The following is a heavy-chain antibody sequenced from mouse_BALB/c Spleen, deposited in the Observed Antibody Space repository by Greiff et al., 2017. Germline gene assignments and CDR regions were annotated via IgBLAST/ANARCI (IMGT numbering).Heavy chain of an antibody. Sequence: VQLKQSGGGLVQPGGSLRLSCATSGFTFTDYYMSWVRQPPGKALEWLGFIRNKANGYTTEYSASVKGRFTISRDNSQSILYLQMNTLRAEDSATYYCARRDYFDYWGQGTTLTVSS. CDR2: IRNKANGYTT. CDR3: ARRDYFDY. J-gene: IGHJ2*01. V-gene: IGHV7-3*02. CDR1: GFTFTDYY.